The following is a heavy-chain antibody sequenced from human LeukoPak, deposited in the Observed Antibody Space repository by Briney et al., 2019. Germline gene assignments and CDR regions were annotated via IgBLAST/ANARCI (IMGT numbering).Heavy chain of an antibody. CDR1: GFTFSSHW. Sequence: PGGSLRLSCAASGFTFSSHWMHWVRQAPGKGLVWVSRINGDGSNTTYADSVKGRFTISRDNAKNTLYLQMNSLRAEDTAVYYCAKDKVAHDYWGQGTLVTVSS. D-gene: IGHD2-15*01. CDR2: INGDGSNT. J-gene: IGHJ4*02. V-gene: IGHV3-74*03. CDR3: AKDKVAHDY.